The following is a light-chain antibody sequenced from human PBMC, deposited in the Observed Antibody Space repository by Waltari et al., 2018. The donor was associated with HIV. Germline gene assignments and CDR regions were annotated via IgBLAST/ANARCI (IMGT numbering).Light chain of an antibody. CDR2: SEGRGSY. V-gene: IGLV4-60*03. J-gene: IGLJ3*02. CDR3: ETWDRNTWV. CDR1: SGHSTYI. Sequence: QPVVTQSSSASASLGYLVKLTCTLSSGHSTYIIAWHQQQPGKAPRYLMRSEGRGSYSKGSGVPDRFSGSSSGADRYLTLANPQSGDEADYYCETWDRNTWVFGGGTTLTVL.